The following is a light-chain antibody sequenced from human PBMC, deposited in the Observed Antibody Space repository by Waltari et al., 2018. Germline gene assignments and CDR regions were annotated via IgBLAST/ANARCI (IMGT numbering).Light chain of an antibody. CDR3: ASWDDRLTGGVV. CDR1: SSNLGGHS. Sequence: QSALTQPASASGTPGERVTISCSGSSSNLGGHSVTWSQHIPGTAPKLLIHGNHQRPSGVPDRFSGSKSGTSASLVISGLQSEDEADYYCASWDDRLTGGVVFGGGTKLTVL. J-gene: IGLJ2*01. V-gene: IGLV1-44*01. CDR2: GNH.